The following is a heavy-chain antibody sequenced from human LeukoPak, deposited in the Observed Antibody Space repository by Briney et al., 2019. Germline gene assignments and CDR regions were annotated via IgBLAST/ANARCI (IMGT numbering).Heavy chain of an antibody. CDR3: ARGGKFDY. Sequence: GESLRLSCAASGFTFSSYGMHWVRQAPGKGLEWVAVISYDGSNKYYADSVKGRFTISRDNSKNTLYLQMNSLRAEDTAVYHCARGGKFDYWGQGTLVTVSS. D-gene: IGHD4-23*01. CDR1: GFTFSSYG. J-gene: IGHJ4*02. V-gene: IGHV3-30*03. CDR2: ISYDGSNK.